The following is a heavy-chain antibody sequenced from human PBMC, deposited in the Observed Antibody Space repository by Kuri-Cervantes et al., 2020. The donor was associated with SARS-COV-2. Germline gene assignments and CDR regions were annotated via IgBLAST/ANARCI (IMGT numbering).Heavy chain of an antibody. Sequence: ESLKIHRAASGFTVSSKYVSWVRQAPGKGLGWVSYISSSSSTIYYADSVKGRFTINRDNAKNSLCLQMHSLRAEDTSVYYCASEAHILTGYYCYYGMDVWGQGTTVTVSS. CDR2: ISSSSSTI. J-gene: IGHJ6*02. D-gene: IGHD3-9*01. CDR1: GFTVSSKY. CDR3: ASEAHILTGYYCYYGMDV. V-gene: IGHV3-48*01.